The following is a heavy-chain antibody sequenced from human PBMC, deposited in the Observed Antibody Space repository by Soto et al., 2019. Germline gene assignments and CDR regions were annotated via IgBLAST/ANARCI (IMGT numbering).Heavy chain of an antibody. J-gene: IGHJ4*02. CDR3: PRGFYYDSSGASPYDFDY. CDR1: GYTFSSSG. D-gene: IGHD3-22*01. V-gene: IGHV1-18*01. CDR2: ISLYNGKT. Sequence: QVQLVQSGAEVKKPGASVKVSCKASGYTFSSSGITWVRQAPGQGLEWMGWISLYNGKTDYAQKLQDRVTMTTDTSTSTAHVELRSLRSDDTAVYFCPRGFYYDSSGASPYDFDYWGPGTLVTVSA.